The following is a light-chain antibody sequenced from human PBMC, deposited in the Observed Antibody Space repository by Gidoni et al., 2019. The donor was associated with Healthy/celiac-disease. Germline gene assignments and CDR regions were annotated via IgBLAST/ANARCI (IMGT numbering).Light chain of an antibody. CDR2: QDS. Sequence: SYELPHPPSVSVSPGQTASITCSGDKLGDKYACWYQQKPGQSPVLVIYQDSKRPSGNPERFSGSNSGNTATLTISGTQAMDEADYYCQAWDSSTAVVFGGGTKLTVL. J-gene: IGLJ2*01. CDR3: QAWDSSTAVV. CDR1: KLGDKY. V-gene: IGLV3-1*01.